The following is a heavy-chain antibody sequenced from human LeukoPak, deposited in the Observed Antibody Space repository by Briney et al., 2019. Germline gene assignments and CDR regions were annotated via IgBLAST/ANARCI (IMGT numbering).Heavy chain of an antibody. J-gene: IGHJ6*03. Sequence: SETLSLTCTVSGYSISSGYYWGWIRQPPGKGLEWIGSIYHSGSTYYNPSLKSRVTISVDTSKNQFSLKLSSVTAADTAVYYCATALGAYYYYYMDVWGKGTTVTVSS. CDR1: GYSISSGYY. D-gene: IGHD3-16*01. V-gene: IGHV4-38-2*02. CDR3: ATALGAYYYYYMDV. CDR2: IYHSGST.